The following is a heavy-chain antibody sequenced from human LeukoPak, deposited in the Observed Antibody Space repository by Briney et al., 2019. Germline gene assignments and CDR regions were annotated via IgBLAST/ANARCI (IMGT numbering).Heavy chain of an antibody. J-gene: IGHJ4*02. Sequence: SQTLSLTCTVSGGSISSGGYYWSWIRQHPGKGLEWIGYIYYSGSTYYNPSLNSRVTISVDTSKNQFSLKLSSVTAAETAVYYCARVRRATVVMDYWGQGTLVTVSS. CDR2: IYYSGST. D-gene: IGHD4-23*01. CDR1: GGSISSGGYY. V-gene: IGHV4-31*03. CDR3: ARVRRATVVMDY.